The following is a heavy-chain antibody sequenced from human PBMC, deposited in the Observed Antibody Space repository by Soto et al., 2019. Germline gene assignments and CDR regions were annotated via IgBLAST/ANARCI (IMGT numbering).Heavy chain of an antibody. J-gene: IGHJ4*02. CDR2: IYHSGST. D-gene: IGHD4-17*01. Sequence: SETLSLTCAVPCGSISSSNWWSLVRQPPGKGLEWIGEIYHSGSTNYNPSLKSRVTISVDKSKNQFSLKLSSVTAADTAVYYCATNYGDYVGSDYFDYWGQGTLVTVSS. CDR3: ATNYGDYVGSDYFDY. V-gene: IGHV4-4*02. CDR1: CGSISSSNW.